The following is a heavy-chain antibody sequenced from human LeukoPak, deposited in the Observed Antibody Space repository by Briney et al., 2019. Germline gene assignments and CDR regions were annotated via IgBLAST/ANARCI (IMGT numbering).Heavy chain of an antibody. CDR2: ISAYNGNT. D-gene: IGHD6-13*01. Sequence: ASVKVSCKASGYTFTSYGISWVRQAPGQGLEWMGWISAYNGNTNYAQKLQGRVTMTTDTSTSTAYMELRSLRSDDTAVYYCARLTSSWYDYYYYMDVWGKGTTVTISS. CDR3: ARLTSSWYDYYYYMDV. J-gene: IGHJ6*03. CDR1: GYTFTSYG. V-gene: IGHV1-18*01.